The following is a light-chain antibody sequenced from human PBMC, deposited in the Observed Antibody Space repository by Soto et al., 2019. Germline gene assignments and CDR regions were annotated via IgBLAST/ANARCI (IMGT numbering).Light chain of an antibody. CDR2: EVT. Sequence: QSALTQPASVSGSPGQSITISCTETSSDVGGYKYVSWYQQHPGKAPKLMIYEVTNRPSGVSNRFSGSKSGNTASLTISGLQTEDEADYYCSSYTFSSTLVFVFGTGTKVTVL. CDR1: SSDVGGYKY. J-gene: IGLJ1*01. V-gene: IGLV2-14*01. CDR3: SSYTFSSTLVFV.